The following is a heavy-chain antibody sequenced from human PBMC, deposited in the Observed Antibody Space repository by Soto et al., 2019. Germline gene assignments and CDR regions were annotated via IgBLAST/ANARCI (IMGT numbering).Heavy chain of an antibody. J-gene: IGHJ4*02. CDR3: AKEVGAAAGRGGFDY. Sequence: QVQLVESGGGVVQPGRSLRLSCAASGFTFSSYGMHWVRQAPGKGLEWVAVISYDGSNKYYADSVKGRFTISRDNSKNTLYLQMNRLRAEDTGVYYCAKEVGAAAGRGGFDYWGQGTLVTVSS. V-gene: IGHV3-30*18. D-gene: IGHD6-13*01. CDR1: GFTFSSYG. CDR2: ISYDGSNK.